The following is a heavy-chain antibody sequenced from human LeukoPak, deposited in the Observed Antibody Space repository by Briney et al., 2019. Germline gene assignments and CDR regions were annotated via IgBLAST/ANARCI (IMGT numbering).Heavy chain of an antibody. CDR2: ISSSSSYI. CDR3: ARDSSPPFYYYYMDV. CDR1: GFTFSSYN. Sequence: GGSLRLSCAASGFTFSSYNMNWVRQAPGKGLEWVSSISSSSSYIYYADSVKGRFTISRDNAKNSLYLQMNSLRAEDTAVYYCARDSSPPFYYYYMDVWGKGTTVTVSS. V-gene: IGHV3-21*01. D-gene: IGHD6-13*01. J-gene: IGHJ6*03.